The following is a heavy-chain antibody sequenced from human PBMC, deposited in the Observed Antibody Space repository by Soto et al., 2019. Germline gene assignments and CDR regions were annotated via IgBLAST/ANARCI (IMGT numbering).Heavy chain of an antibody. D-gene: IGHD5-18*01. Sequence: ASVKVSCKASGYTFTSYGISWVRQAPGQGLEWMGWISAYNGNTNYAQKLQGRVTMTTDTSTSTAYMELRSLRSDDTAVYYCARDDRTAMVTLTVYWGQGTLVTVSS. CDR2: ISAYNGNT. J-gene: IGHJ4*02. CDR3: ARDDRTAMVTLTVY. CDR1: GYTFTSYG. V-gene: IGHV1-18*04.